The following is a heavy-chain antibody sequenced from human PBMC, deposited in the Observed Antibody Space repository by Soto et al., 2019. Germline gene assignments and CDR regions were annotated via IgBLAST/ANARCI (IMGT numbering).Heavy chain of an antibody. D-gene: IGHD2-15*01. J-gene: IGHJ4*02. Sequence: QVQLQESGPGLVKPSETLSLTCTVSGGSISSYYWSWIRQPAGKGLEWIGRIYTSGSTNYNPSLKSRVTMSVDTPKNQFSLKLCSVTAADTAVYYCAREGYCSGGSCHVDYWGQGTLVTVSS. CDR3: AREGYCSGGSCHVDY. CDR2: IYTSGST. CDR1: GGSISSYY. V-gene: IGHV4-4*07.